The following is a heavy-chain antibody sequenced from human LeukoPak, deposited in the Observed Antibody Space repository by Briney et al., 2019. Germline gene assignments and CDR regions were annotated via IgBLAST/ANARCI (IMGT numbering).Heavy chain of an antibody. D-gene: IGHD1-1*01. CDR1: GFTFNDAW. CDR2: IKRESESGAT. J-gene: IGHJ4*02. V-gene: IGHV3-15*01. CDR3: TTGQRKTDDDY. Sequence: GGSLRLSCVGSGFTFNDAWMSWVRQAPGKGLEWVGRIKRESESGATDYGAPVRGRFTISRDDSKNTLYLQLNSLQIEDTGIYYCTTGQRKTDDDYWGQGTLVTVSS.